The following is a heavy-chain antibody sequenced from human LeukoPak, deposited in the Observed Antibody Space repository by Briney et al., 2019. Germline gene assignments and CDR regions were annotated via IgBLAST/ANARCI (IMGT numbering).Heavy chain of an antibody. Sequence: PSGTLSLTCTVSGGSISSYYWSWIRQPPGKGLEWIGYIYYSGSTNYNPSLKSRVTISVDTSKNQFSLKLSSVTAADTAVYYCARDTYGVYDYWGQGTLVTVSS. V-gene: IGHV4-59*01. CDR2: IYYSGST. D-gene: IGHD3-10*01. CDR3: ARDTYGVYDY. J-gene: IGHJ4*02. CDR1: GGSISSYY.